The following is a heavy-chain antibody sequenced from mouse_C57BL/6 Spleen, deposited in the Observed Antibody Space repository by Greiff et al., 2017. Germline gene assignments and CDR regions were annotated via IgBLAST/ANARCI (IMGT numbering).Heavy chain of an antibody. CDR1: GYTFSSYW. CDR2: IYPWDGDT. CDR3: ARAYVNYDFDY. Sequence: QVQLKQSGAELVKPGASVKMSCKASGYTFSSYWMHWVKQRPGKGLEWIGQIYPWDGDTNYNGKFKGKATLTVDKSSSTAYMQLSSLTSEDSAFYCCARAYVNYDFDYGGQGTTLTVSS. D-gene: IGHD2-1*01. V-gene: IGHV1-80*01. J-gene: IGHJ2*01.